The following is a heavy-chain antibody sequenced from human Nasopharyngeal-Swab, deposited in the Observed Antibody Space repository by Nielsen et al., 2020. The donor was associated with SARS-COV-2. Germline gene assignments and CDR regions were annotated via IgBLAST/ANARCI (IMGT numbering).Heavy chain of an antibody. CDR1: GGTFSSYA. CDR2: IIPIFGTA. CDR3: ARDTGSGWSDWYFDL. J-gene: IGHJ2*01. V-gene: IGHV1-69*05. Sequence: SVKVSCKASGGTFSSYAISWVRQAPGQGLEWMGGIIPIFGTANYAQKLQGRVTMTTDTSTSTAYMEPRSLRSDDTAVYYCARDTGSGWSDWYFDLWGRGTLVTVSS. D-gene: IGHD6-19*01.